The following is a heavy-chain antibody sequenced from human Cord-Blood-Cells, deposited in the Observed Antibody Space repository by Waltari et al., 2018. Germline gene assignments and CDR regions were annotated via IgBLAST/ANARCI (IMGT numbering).Heavy chain of an antibody. D-gene: IGHD3-10*01. CDR2: INHSGST. V-gene: IGHV4-34*01. J-gene: IGHJ4*02. CDR3: ARGPLYYYGSGSYYKDPYFDY. CDR1: GGSFSGYY. Sequence: QVQLQQWGAGLLKPSETLSLTCAVYGGSFSGYYWSWIRQPPGKGLAWIGEINHSGSTNSHPSLKSRVTISVDTSKNQFSLKLSSVTAADTAVYYCARGPLYYYGSGSYYKDPYFDYWGQGTLVTVSS.